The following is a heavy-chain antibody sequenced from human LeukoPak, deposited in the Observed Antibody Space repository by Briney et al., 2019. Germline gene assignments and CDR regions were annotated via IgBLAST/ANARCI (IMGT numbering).Heavy chain of an antibody. CDR2: IRSKEYGGTT. J-gene: IGHJ3*02. Sequence: PGGSLRLSCTSYGFTFGDYAMSWFRQAPGKGLEWVAFIRSKEYGGTTEYAASVKGRFTISRDDSRSIAYLQMNSLKTEDTAVYYCTRRYNYDSSGYYYVRDAFDIWGQGTMVTVSS. CDR3: TRRYNYDSSGYYYVRDAFDI. V-gene: IGHV3-49*03. CDR1: GFTFGDYA. D-gene: IGHD3-22*01.